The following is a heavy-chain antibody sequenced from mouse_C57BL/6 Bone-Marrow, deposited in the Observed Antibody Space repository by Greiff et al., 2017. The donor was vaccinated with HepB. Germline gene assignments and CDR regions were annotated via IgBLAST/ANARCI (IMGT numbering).Heavy chain of an antibody. Sequence: VKLVESGAELVRPGASVTLSCKASGYTFTDYEMHWVKQTPVHGLEWIGAIDPETGGTAYNQKFKGKAILTADKSSSTAYMELRSLTSEDSAVYYCTSYYGSSVDYWGQGTTLTVSS. CDR1: GYTFTDYE. CDR3: TSYYGSSVDY. J-gene: IGHJ2*01. CDR2: IDPETGGT. D-gene: IGHD1-1*01. V-gene: IGHV1-15*01.